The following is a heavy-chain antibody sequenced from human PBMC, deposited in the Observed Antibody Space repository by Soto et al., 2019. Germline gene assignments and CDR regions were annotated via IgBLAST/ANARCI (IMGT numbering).Heavy chain of an antibody. CDR1: GYTFTSYG. CDR2: ISAYNGNT. D-gene: IGHD3-3*01. Sequence: ASVKVSCKASGYTFTSYGISWVLQAPGQGLEWMGWISAYNGNTNYAQKLQGRVTMTTDTSTSTAYMELRSLRSDDTAVYYCARDGQVRKYYDFWSGYHLDTENWFDPWGQGTQVTVSS. J-gene: IGHJ5*02. CDR3: ARDGQVRKYYDFWSGYHLDTENWFDP. V-gene: IGHV1-18*01.